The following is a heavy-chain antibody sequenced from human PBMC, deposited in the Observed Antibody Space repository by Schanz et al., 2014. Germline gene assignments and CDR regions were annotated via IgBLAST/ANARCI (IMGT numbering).Heavy chain of an antibody. Sequence: EVQLVESGGGLVKPGGSLRLSCAASGFTFTTHSMTWVRQAPGKGLEWVSSISHSGGSKYYADSVKGRFTISRDNSKNTLYLQMNSLRAGDTAVYYCARVPYGSGSYWDYWGQGTLVTVSS. CDR3: ARVPYGSGSYWDY. J-gene: IGHJ4*02. CDR2: ISHSGGSK. V-gene: IGHV3-23*04. D-gene: IGHD3-10*01. CDR1: GFTFTTHS.